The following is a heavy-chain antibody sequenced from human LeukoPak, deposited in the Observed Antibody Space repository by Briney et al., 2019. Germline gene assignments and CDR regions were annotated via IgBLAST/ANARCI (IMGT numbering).Heavy chain of an antibody. V-gene: IGHV4-59*01. Sequence: PSETLSLTCTVSGGSISSYYWSWIRQPPGKGLEWIGCIYYSGSTNYNPSLKSRVTISVDTSKNQFSLKLSSVTAADTAVYYCARVARYFDPSVFDYWGQGTLVTVSS. CDR1: GGSISSYY. D-gene: IGHD3-9*01. CDR2: IYYSGST. CDR3: ARVARYFDPSVFDY. J-gene: IGHJ4*02.